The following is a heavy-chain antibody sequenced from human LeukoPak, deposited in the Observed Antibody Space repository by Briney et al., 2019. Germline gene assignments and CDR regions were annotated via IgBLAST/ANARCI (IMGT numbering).Heavy chain of an antibody. CDR2: ISPNSGGT. J-gene: IGHJ4*02. D-gene: IGHD5-18*01. V-gene: IGHV1-2*02. Sequence: ASVKVSCKASGYTFTGYYMHWVRQAPGQGLEWMGWISPNSGGTNYAQKFQGRVTMTRDTSISTAYMELSRLRSDDTAVYYCARDVDTAMVTGYWGQGTLVTVSS. CDR1: GYTFTGYY. CDR3: ARDVDTAMVTGY.